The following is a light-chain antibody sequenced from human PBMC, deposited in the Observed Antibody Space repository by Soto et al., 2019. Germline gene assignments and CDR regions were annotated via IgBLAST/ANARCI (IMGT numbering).Light chain of an antibody. J-gene: IGKJ3*01. CDR2: AAS. V-gene: IGKV1-39*01. CDR3: QQSYNILPFT. CDR1: HSISNY. Sequence: DIQMTQSPSSLSASVGDRVTITCRASHSISNYLSWYQQKPGKAPKLLIYAASSFQSGVPSRFSGSGSGTDFTLTIGSLQPEDFATYYCQQSYNILPFTFGPGTKVDIK.